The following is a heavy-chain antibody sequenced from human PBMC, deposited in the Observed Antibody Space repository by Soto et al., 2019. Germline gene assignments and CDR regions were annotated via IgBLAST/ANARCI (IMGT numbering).Heavy chain of an antibody. CDR1: GRTYSSYA. CDR3: AGHPEYYILSGFDY. D-gene: IGHD3-9*01. Sequence: PVRVSCEASGRTYSSYAISWVRQAPGPGIERMGGIIPIFGTANYAQKFQGRVTITRDTSASTAYMELRSLRADDTAVYYCAGHPEYYILSGFDYWGQGTLVTVTS. J-gene: IGHJ4*02. CDR2: IIPIFGTA. V-gene: IGHV1-69*05.